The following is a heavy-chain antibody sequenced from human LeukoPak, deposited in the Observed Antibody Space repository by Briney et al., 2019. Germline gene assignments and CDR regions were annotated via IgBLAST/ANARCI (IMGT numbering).Heavy chain of an antibody. Sequence: PSQTLSLTCTVSGGSVTGYHWNWIRQPAGEGLEWVGRIYSSGSTSINPSLNTRVTISVDTSKKQFSLKLSSVTAADTAVYYCARGPNYYSSESYDYWGQGTLVTVSS. CDR2: IYSSGST. V-gene: IGHV4-4*07. CDR1: GGSVTGYH. J-gene: IGHJ4*02. D-gene: IGHD3-10*01. CDR3: ARGPNYYSSESYDY.